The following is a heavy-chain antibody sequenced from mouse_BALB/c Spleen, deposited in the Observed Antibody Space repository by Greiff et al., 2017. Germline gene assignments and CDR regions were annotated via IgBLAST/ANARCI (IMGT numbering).Heavy chain of an antibody. V-gene: IGHV1-54*01. Sequence: QVQLQQSGAELVRPGTSVKVSCKASGYAFTNYLIEWVKQRPGQGLEWIGVINPGSGGTNYNEKFKGKATLTADKSSSTAYMQLSSLTSDDSAVYFCARWDTTVVATDYWGQGTTLTVSS. J-gene: IGHJ2*01. CDR2: INPGSGGT. D-gene: IGHD1-1*01. CDR1: GYAFTNYL. CDR3: ARWDTTVVATDY.